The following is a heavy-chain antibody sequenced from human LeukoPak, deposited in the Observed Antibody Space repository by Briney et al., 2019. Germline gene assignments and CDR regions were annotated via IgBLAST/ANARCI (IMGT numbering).Heavy chain of an antibody. Sequence: PSETLSLTCTVSGGSISSGSYYWSWIRQPAGKGLEWIGRIYTSGSTNYNPSLKSRVTISVDTSKNQFSLKLSSVTAADTAVYYCARVARGGYFDLWGRGTLVTVSS. CDR1: GGSISSGSYY. J-gene: IGHJ2*01. CDR3: ARVARGGYFDL. V-gene: IGHV4-61*02. D-gene: IGHD3-10*01. CDR2: IYTSGST.